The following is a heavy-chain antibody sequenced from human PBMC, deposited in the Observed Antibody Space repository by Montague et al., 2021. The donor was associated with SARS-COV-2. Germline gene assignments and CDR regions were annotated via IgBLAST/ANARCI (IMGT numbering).Heavy chain of an antibody. Sequence: PALVKPTQSLTLTCVFSGFSLNTDGVGVAWIRRPPGKALEWLALIYWDGDQWYSPSLKTRLTITKDTSKNRVVLTTTNLDPVDTATYYCARRYDFYRAEAFDVWGQGTMLTVSS. CDR1: GFSLNTDGVG. D-gene: IGHD3-3*01. CDR3: ARRYDFYRAEAFDV. CDR2: IYWDGDQ. J-gene: IGHJ3*01. V-gene: IGHV2-5*02.